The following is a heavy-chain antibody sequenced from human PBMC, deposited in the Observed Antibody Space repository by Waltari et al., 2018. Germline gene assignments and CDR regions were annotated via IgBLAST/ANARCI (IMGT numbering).Heavy chain of an antibody. D-gene: IGHD3-16*01. CDR3: ARDGGGNGYIHY. CDR2: INPDGSSV. CDR1: GFSLSSSY. V-gene: IGHV3-74*01. J-gene: IGHJ4*02. Sequence: EVQLVESGGGIVKPAGSLRLYCDAYGFSLSSSYMHWVRQLPGKGLVWVSRINPDGSSVNYADSVTGLFTISRDNGKNTLYLQRNSLRAEETAVYYCARDGGGNGYIHYWGQGTLVTVSS.